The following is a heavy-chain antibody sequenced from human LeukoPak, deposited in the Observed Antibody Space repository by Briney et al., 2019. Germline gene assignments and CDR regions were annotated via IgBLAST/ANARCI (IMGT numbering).Heavy chain of an antibody. CDR1: GFTFSSYA. V-gene: IGHV3-23*01. J-gene: IGHJ4*02. D-gene: IGHD2-2*03. CDR2: ISGSGGST. CDR3: AKSSGYCSSTSCQRFYFDY. Sequence: GGPLRLSCAASGFTFSSYAMSWVRQAPGKGLEWVSAISGSGGSTYYADSVKGRFTISRDNSKNTLYLQMNSLRAEDTAVYYCAKSSGYCSSTSCQRFYFDYWGQGTLVTVSS.